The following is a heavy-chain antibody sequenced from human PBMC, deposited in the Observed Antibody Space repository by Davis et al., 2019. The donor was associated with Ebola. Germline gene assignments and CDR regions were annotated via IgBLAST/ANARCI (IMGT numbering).Heavy chain of an antibody. CDR2: INHSGST. V-gene: IGHV4-34*01. CDR3: ARDGGKGDGDYVSGWFDP. CDR1: GGSFSGYY. J-gene: IGHJ5*02. Sequence: PSETLSLTCAVYGGSFSGYYWSWIRQPPGKGLEWIGEINHSGSTNYNPSLKSRVTISVDMSKNQFSLNLSSVTAADTAVYYCARDGGKGDGDYVSGWFDPWGQGTLVTVSS. D-gene: IGHD4-17*01.